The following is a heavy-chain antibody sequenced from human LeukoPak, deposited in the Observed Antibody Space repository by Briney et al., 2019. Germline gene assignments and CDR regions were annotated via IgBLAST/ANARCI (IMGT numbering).Heavy chain of an antibody. J-gene: IGHJ4*02. V-gene: IGHV3-23*01. CDR1: GFNFSSYA. CDR3: AKTGSGDY. CDR2: ISGSGGST. Sequence: GGSLRLSCAPSGFNFSSYAMSWVRQARGKGLEWVSAISGSGGSTYYPDSVKGRFTISRDTSKNTLYLQMNSLRAEDTAVYYCAKTGSGDYWGQGTLVTVSS. D-gene: IGHD6-25*01.